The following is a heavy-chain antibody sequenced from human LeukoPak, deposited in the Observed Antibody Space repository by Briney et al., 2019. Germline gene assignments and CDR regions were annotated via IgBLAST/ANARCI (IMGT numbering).Heavy chain of an antibody. Sequence: GVALQIYCQGPGYNFTNYWIGWARPVTGKGLGWMGIIYPGDSDTEYSPPFQGQVTFSADKSIPTAYLHWNRPTSSHTALYYCTSKATATAVDIWGQGRMAAVSS. D-gene: IGHD5-12*01. CDR1: GYNFTNYW. CDR3: TSKATATAVDI. J-gene: IGHJ3*02. V-gene: IGHV5-51*01. CDR2: IYPGDSDT.